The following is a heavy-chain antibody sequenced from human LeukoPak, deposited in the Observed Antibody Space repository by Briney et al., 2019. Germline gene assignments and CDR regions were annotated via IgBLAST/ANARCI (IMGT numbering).Heavy chain of an antibody. CDR2: IIPIFGTA. J-gene: IGHJ4*02. CDR1: GGTFSSYA. V-gene: IGHV1-69*05. Sequence: SVKVSCKASGGTFSSYAISWVRQAPGQGLEWMGGIIPIFGTANYAQKFQGRDTITTDESTSTAYMELSSLRSEDTAVYYCATHKDIVVVVAATWPYYFDYWGQGTLVTVSS. CDR3: ATHKDIVVVVAATWPYYFDY. D-gene: IGHD2-15*01.